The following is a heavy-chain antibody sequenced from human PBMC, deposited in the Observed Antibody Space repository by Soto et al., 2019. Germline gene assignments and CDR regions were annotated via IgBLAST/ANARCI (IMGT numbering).Heavy chain of an antibody. CDR1: GFSVNSKY. J-gene: IGHJ6*04. V-gene: IGHV3-66*01. CDR3: RSGDVHCNGVRCYGVPMDV. CDR2: IQSGGST. Sequence: EVQLVESGGDLVQPGGSLRLSCAASGFSVNSKYMSWVRQAPGKGLEWVALIQSGGSTYYAGSVKGRFTISRDFSENTRFLQMNSVRVEVTAVYYCRSGDVHCNGVRCYGVPMDVWGKGTAVTVSA. D-gene: IGHD2-15*01.